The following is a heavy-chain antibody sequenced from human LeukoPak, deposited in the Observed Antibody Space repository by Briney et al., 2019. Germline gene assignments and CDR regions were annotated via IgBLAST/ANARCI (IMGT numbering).Heavy chain of an antibody. J-gene: IGHJ6*02. Sequence: GGSLRLSCAASGFTFDDYAMHWVRQAPGKGLEWVSGISWNSGSIGYADSVKGRFTISRDNAKNSLYLQMNSLRAEDTALYYCAEDTGSGYYYYYGMDVWGQGTTVTVSS. CDR2: ISWNSGSI. CDR1: GFTFDDYA. V-gene: IGHV3-9*01. CDR3: AEDTGSGYYYYYGMDV. D-gene: IGHD6-19*01.